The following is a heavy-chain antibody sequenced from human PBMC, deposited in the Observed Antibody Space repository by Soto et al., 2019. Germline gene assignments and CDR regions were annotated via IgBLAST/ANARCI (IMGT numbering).Heavy chain of an antibody. V-gene: IGHV4-61*08. J-gene: IGHJ6*04. CDR2: IYHSGST. CDR1: GGSISSAAYY. D-gene: IGHD5-12*01. CDR3: ARVQRGYSGPSSGSSMDV. Sequence: SETLSLTCTVSGGSISSAAYYWSWIRQQPGKSLEWIGYIYHSGSTYYNPSLKSRVTISVDTSKNQFSLKLSSVTAADTAVYYCARVQRGYSGPSSGSSMDVWGKGTTVTVSS.